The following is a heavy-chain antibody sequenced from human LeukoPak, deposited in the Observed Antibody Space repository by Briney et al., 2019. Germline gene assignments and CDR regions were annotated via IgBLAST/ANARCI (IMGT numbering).Heavy chain of an antibody. CDR1: RFSFSSYA. V-gene: IGHV3-23*01. Sequence: SGGSLRLSCAASRFSFSSYAMSWVRQAPGKGRGWVSVISGSGGNTYYADSVKGRFTISRDNSKNTLYLQMNSLRAEDTAVYYCAKEGIAAAGSNAEYFQHWGQGTLVTVSS. D-gene: IGHD6-13*01. CDR3: AKEGIAAAGSNAEYFQH. J-gene: IGHJ1*01. CDR2: ISGSGGNT.